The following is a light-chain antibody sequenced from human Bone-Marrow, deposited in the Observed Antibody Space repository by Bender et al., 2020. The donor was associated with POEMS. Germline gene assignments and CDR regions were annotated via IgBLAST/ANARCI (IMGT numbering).Light chain of an antibody. CDR3: QSYDSSNPNVV. V-gene: IGLV6-57*01. CDR2: EDN. J-gene: IGLJ2*01. CDR1: SGTIASSY. Sequence: NFMLTQPHSVSESPGKTVTISCTRSSGTIASSYVQWFQQRPGSSPTTVIYEDNQRPSGVPDRFSDSIDTSSNSASLTVSGLKTEDEADYYCQSYDSSNPNVVFGGGTKLTVL.